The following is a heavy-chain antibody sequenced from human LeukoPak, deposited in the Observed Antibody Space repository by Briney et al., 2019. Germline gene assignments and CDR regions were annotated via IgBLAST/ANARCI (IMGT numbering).Heavy chain of an antibody. CDR2: IIPIFGTA. D-gene: IGHD2-2*01. J-gene: IGHJ6*02. CDR1: GGTFSSYA. Sequence: ASVKVSCKASGGTFSSYAISWVRQAPGQGLEWMGGIIPIFGTANYAQKFQGRVTITADESTSTAYMELSSLRSEDTAVYYCARDQMVCSSTSCYRNYYYYYGMDVWGQGTTVTVSS. V-gene: IGHV1-69*13. CDR3: ARDQMVCSSTSCYRNYYYYYGMDV.